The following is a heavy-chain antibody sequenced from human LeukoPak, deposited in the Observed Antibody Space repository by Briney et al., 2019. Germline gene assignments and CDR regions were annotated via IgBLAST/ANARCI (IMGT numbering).Heavy chain of an antibody. CDR2: IRSDGSIT. CDR1: GFTFSGYW. D-gene: IGHD1-26*01. V-gene: IGHV3-74*01. J-gene: IGHJ4*02. CDR3: ARDGRSGNFDK. Sequence: WGSLRLSCAASGFTFSGYWMHWVRQAPGKGLAWVSVIRSDGSITTYADSVKGRFTISRDTAKNTLYLQMNSLRAEDTAVYYCARDGRSGNFDKWGQGTLVSVSS.